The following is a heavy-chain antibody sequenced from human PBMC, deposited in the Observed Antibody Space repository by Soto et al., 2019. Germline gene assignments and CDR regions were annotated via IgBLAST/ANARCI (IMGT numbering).Heavy chain of an antibody. Sequence: GGSLRLSCAASGFTFSSYWMHWVRRSPGKGLLWVSHINNDGSHTTYADSVKGRFTISRDNAKNTLYLQMNSLRAEDTAVYYCVSLVERSDIAFDIWGQGTMVTVSS. CDR1: GFTFSSYW. V-gene: IGHV3-74*01. D-gene: IGHD6-6*01. CDR2: INNDGSHT. J-gene: IGHJ3*02. CDR3: VSLVERSDIAFDI.